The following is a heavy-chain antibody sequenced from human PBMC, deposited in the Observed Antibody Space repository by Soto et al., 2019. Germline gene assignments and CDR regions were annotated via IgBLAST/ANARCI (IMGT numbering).Heavy chain of an antibody. J-gene: IGHJ4*02. CDR2: LSWKSVSI. CDR3: AILWGASHPTGAKKDYADSAMG. D-gene: IGHD4-17*01. CDR1: GFTFDDYA. Sequence: EVQLVESGGGLVQPGGSLRLSCAASGFTFDDYAMHWVLQAPGKGLEWVSGLSWKSVSIGYADSVKGGFTITIDNAKNSLLMQMNGLRPDVSALYYCAILWGASHPTGAKKDYADSAMGWGEGTLVTVSS. V-gene: IGHV3-9*01.